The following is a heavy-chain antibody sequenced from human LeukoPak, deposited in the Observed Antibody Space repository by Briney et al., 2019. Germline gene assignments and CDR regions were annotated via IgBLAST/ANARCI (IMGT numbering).Heavy chain of an antibody. V-gene: IGHV3-11*01. CDR3: ARGTGTTDY. Sequence: GGSLRLSCAASGFTFSDHYMSWIRQAPGKGLEWVSYISSSETTIYYADSVKGRFTISRDNAKNSLYLQMNSLRAEDTAVYYCARGTGTTDYWGQGTLVTVSS. CDR2: ISSSETTI. J-gene: IGHJ4*02. D-gene: IGHD1-1*01. CDR1: GFTFSDHY.